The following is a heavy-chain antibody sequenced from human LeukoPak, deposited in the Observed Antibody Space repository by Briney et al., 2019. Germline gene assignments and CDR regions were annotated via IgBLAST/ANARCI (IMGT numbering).Heavy chain of an antibody. CDR3: ARVSPYYGMDV. Sequence: SETLSLTCAVSGGSISSYYWSWIRQPPGKGLEWIGYIYYSGSTNYNPSLKSRVTISVDTSKNQFSLKLSPVTAADTAVYYCARVSPYYGMDVWGQGTTVTVSS. V-gene: IGHV4-59*01. CDR1: GGSISSYY. J-gene: IGHJ6*02. CDR2: IYYSGST.